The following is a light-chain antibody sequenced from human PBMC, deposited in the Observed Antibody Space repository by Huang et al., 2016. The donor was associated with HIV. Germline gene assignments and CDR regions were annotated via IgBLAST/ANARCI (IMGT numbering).Light chain of an antibody. J-gene: IGKJ3*01. Sequence: EIVMTQSPATLSVSPGERATLSCRASQNIGDNLTWYQHKPGQAPRLLIYGASTSATGIPPRFSGSGSGTEFTLTISGLESEDFAVYYCQQFNNWPPRFTFGPGTTVDVK. V-gene: IGKV3-15*01. CDR2: GAS. CDR3: QQFNNWPPRFT. CDR1: QNIGDN.